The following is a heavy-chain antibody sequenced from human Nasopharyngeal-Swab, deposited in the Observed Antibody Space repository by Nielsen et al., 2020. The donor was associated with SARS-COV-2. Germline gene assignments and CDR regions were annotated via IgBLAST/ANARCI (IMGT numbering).Heavy chain of an antibody. J-gene: IGHJ4*02. CDR2: ISGSGGST. CDR3: AKDREATYYYGSGSFDY. V-gene: IGHV3-23*01. D-gene: IGHD3-10*01. Sequence: GESLKISCAASGSTFSSYAMSWVRQAPGKGLEWVSAISGSGGSTYYADSVKGRFTISSDNSKNTLYLQMNSLRAEDTAVYYCAKDREATYYYGSGSFDYWGQGTLVTVSS. CDR1: GSTFSSYA.